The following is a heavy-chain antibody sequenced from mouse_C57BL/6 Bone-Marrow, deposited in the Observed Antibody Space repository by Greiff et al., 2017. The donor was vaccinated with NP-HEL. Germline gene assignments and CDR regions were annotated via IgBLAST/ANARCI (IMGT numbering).Heavy chain of an antibody. Sequence: VKVVESGPELVKPGASVKISCKASGYAFSSSWMNWVKQRPGKGLEWIGRIYPGDGDTNYNGKFKGKATLTADKSSSTAYMQLSSLTSEDSAVYFCARSITTVVADFDYWGQGTTLTVSS. CDR1: GYAFSSSW. D-gene: IGHD1-1*01. J-gene: IGHJ2*01. V-gene: IGHV1-82*01. CDR3: ARSITTVVADFDY. CDR2: IYPGDGDT.